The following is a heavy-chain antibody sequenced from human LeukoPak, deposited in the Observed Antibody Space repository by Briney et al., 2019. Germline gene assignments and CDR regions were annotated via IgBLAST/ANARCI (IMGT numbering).Heavy chain of an antibody. Sequence: GGSLRVSCAASGFTFSSYAMSWVRQAPGKGLEWVSAISGSGGSTYYADSVKGRFTISRDNSKNTLYLQMNSLRAEDTAVYYCAEIGDYYDSSGHPSYWGQGTLVTVSS. CDR1: GFTFSSYA. CDR2: ISGSGGST. CDR3: AEIGDYYDSSGHPSY. D-gene: IGHD3-22*01. J-gene: IGHJ4*02. V-gene: IGHV3-23*01.